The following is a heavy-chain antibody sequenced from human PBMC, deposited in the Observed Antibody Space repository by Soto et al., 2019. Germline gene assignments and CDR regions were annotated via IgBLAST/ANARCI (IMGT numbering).Heavy chain of an antibody. Sequence: QQQLQESGSGLVKPSQTLSPTCAVSGGSISSGGYSWSWIRQPPGKGLEWIGYIYHSGSTYYIPSLKSRVTISVDWSKNQFSLKLGSVTAADTAVYYCARVPYYWGQGTLVTVSS. CDR2: IYHSGST. CDR3: ARVPYY. J-gene: IGHJ4*02. V-gene: IGHV4-30-2*01. CDR1: GGSISSGGYS.